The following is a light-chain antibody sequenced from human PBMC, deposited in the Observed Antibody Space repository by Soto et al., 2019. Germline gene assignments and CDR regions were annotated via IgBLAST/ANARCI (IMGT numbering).Light chain of an antibody. Sequence: EIVLTQSPGTLSLSPGERATLSCKASQSVSHSYLAWYPQKPGQAPRLLIYGASSRATGIPDRFSGSGSGTDFTLTISRLEPEDFAVYYCQQYGSSPYTFGQGTKLEIK. J-gene: IGKJ2*01. CDR1: QSVSHSY. CDR2: GAS. CDR3: QQYGSSPYT. V-gene: IGKV3-20*01.